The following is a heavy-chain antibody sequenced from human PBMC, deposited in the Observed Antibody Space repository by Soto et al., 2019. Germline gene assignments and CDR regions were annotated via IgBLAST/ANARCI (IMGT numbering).Heavy chain of an antibody. CDR2: INASGSNT. Sequence: GGSLRLSCAASGFTFSSYAMSWVRQAPGKGLEWVSGINASGSNTYQPDSVKGRFTISRDNSKNTLYLQMNNLRAEDTARYYCADGGEWSFNFEYWGLGTRVTVSS. CDR1: GFTFSSYA. J-gene: IGHJ4*02. CDR3: ADGGEWSFNFEY. D-gene: IGHD3-16*02. V-gene: IGHV3-23*01.